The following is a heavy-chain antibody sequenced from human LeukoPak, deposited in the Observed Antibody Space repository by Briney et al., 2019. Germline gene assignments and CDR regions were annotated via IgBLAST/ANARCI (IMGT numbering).Heavy chain of an antibody. CDR3: ARGVYGIVGASGASFDP. V-gene: IGHV3-21*01. CDR1: GFTFSSYS. J-gene: IGHJ5*02. D-gene: IGHD1-26*01. CDR2: ISSSSSYI. Sequence: GGSLRLSCAASGFTFSSYSMNWVRQAPGKGLEWVLSISSSSSYIYYADSVKGRFTISRDNAKNSLYLQMNSLRAEDTAVYYCARGVYGIVGASGASFDPWGQGTLVTVSS.